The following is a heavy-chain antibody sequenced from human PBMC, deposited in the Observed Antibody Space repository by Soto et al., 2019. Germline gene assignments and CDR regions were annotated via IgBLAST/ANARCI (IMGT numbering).Heavy chain of an antibody. CDR1: GFTFSSYA. D-gene: IGHD6-19*01. V-gene: IGHV3-30-3*01. Sequence: GGSLRLSCAASGFTFSSYAMHWVRQAPGKGLEWVAVISYDGSNKYYADSVKGRFTISRDNSKNTLYLQMNSLRAEDTAVYYCASEGIAVAPTMEYWGQGTLVTVSS. CDR3: ASEGIAVAPTMEY. CDR2: ISYDGSNK. J-gene: IGHJ4*02.